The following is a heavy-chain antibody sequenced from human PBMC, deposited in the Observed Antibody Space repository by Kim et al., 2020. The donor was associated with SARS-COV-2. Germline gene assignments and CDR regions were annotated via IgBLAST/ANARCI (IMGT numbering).Heavy chain of an antibody. D-gene: IGHD1-26*01. Sequence: SVKGRFTISRDNAKNTLYLQMNSLRAEDTAVYYCARSGEGGTYYVHYFDYWGQGTLVTVSS. V-gene: IGHV3-74*01. J-gene: IGHJ4*02. CDR3: ARSGEGGTYYVHYFDY.